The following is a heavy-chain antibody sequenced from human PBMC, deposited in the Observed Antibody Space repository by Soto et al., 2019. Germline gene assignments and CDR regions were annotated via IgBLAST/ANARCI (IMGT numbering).Heavy chain of an antibody. Sequence: QVQLVQSGAEVKKPGASVKVSCKASGYTFTSYYMHWVRQAPGQGLEWMGIINPSGGSTSYAQKYQGRVTMTRDTSTSTVYMELSSLRSEDTAVYYCARETTADGMDVWGQGTTVTVSS. CDR3: ARETTADGMDV. CDR2: INPSGGST. J-gene: IGHJ6*02. V-gene: IGHV1-46*01. CDR1: GYTFTSYY. D-gene: IGHD1-1*01.